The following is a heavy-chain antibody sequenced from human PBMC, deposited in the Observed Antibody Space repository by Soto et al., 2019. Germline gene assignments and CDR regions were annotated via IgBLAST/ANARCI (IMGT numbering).Heavy chain of an antibody. J-gene: IGHJ4*02. CDR3: ARDLGGSSSYLGY. CDR1: GYTFTGRY. D-gene: IGHD6-6*01. V-gene: IGHV1-2*02. CDR2: INPDYGGA. Sequence: QAQLMQSGAEVKKPGASLKVSCKASGYTFTGRYIHWVRQAPGQGLEWMGWINPDYGGATYAQKLQGRVSLTRDTSNSTAYMELSSLRSDDTAVYFCARDLGGSSSYLGYWGQGTPVTVSS.